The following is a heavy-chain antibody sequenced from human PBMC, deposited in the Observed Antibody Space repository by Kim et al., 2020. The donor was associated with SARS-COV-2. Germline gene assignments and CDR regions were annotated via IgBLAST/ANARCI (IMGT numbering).Heavy chain of an antibody. CDR3: ARGYATSSIDWYFDF. Sequence: ASVKVSCKASGYSFTTYSITWVRQAPGQGLEWMGWISAYNGDTKTAQRLQGRVSMTTDSSTSTAFLELSSLRSDDTALYYCARGYATSSIDWYFDFWGRG. CDR1: GYSFTTYS. V-gene: IGHV1-18*01. D-gene: IGHD2-2*01. CDR2: ISAYNGDT. J-gene: IGHJ2*01.